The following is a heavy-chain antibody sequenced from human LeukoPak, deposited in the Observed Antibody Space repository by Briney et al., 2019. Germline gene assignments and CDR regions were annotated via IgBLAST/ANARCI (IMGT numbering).Heavy chain of an antibody. CDR2: INPNSVGT. D-gene: IGHD2-2*01. V-gene: IGHV1-2*02. CDR3: ARDFGSSVDFDS. Sequence: VASVKVSCKASGYTFTGYYMHWVRQAPGQGLEWMGWINPNSVGTNYSQKFQGRVTMTMDTSISTAYMELSRLRSDDTAVYYCARDFGSSVDFDSWGPGTLVTVSS. J-gene: IGHJ4*02. CDR1: GYTFTGYY.